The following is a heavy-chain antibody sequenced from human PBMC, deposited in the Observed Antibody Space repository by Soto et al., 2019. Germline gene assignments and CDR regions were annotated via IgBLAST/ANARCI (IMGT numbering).Heavy chain of an antibody. CDR1: GFTFGSFA. V-gene: IGHV3-30-3*01. CDR3: ARDPNPYYDILTGYPDH. D-gene: IGHD3-9*01. J-gene: IGHJ4*02. CDR2: ISLDGTRT. Sequence: SLRLSCATSGFTFGSFALHWVRQAPGKGLEWMAVISLDGTRTYYADSVKGRFTISRDQSRNTLYLQMNRLRVEDTAVYYCARDPNPYYDILTGYPDHWGQGTLVTVSS.